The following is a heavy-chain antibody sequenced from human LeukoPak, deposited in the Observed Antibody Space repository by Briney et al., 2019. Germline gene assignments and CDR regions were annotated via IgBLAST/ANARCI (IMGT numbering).Heavy chain of an antibody. Sequence: SVNVSCKASGCTFSSYAISWVRQAPGQGLEWMGGIIPIFCTANYAQKFQGRLTITADKSTSTAYMELSSLRSEDTAVYYCAGSTSCYASGYCDFDYWGQGTLVTVSS. CDR3: AGSTSCYASGYCDFDY. CDR2: IIPIFCTA. CDR1: GCTFSSYA. V-gene: IGHV1-69*06. J-gene: IGHJ4*02. D-gene: IGHD2-2*01.